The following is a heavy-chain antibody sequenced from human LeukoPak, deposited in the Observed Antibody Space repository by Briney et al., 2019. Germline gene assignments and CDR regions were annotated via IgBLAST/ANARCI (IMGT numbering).Heavy chain of an antibody. CDR3: ARVVRYSSGPLTDLLPYYFDY. J-gene: IGHJ4*02. CDR1: GYSFADYY. D-gene: IGHD6-19*01. Sequence: ASVKVSCKASGYSFADYYMHWVRQAPGQGLEWMGWIKPNSGGTRSAQKFQGRVTMTRDTSASAVYMELSSLRSDDMAVYYCARVVRYSSGPLTDLLPYYFDYWGQGTLVTVSS. CDR2: IKPNSGGT. V-gene: IGHV1-2*02.